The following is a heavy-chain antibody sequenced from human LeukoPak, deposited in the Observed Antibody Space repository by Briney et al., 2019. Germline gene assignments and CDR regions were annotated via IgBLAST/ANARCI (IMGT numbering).Heavy chain of an antibody. V-gene: IGHV1-2*06. D-gene: IGHD6-19*01. J-gene: IGHJ4*02. CDR2: INPNSGGT. CDR1: GYTFTGYY. CDR3: ATAIRKYSSGWYPFDY. Sequence: ASVKVSCKASGYTFTGYYMHWVRQAPGQGLEWMGRINPNSGGTNYAQKFQGRVTMTRDTSISTAYMELSRLRSDDTAVYYCATAIRKYSSGWYPFDYWGQGTPVTVSS.